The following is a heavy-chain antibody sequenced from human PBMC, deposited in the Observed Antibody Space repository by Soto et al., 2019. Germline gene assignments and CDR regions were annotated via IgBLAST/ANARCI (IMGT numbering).Heavy chain of an antibody. V-gene: IGHV4-34*01. J-gene: IGHJ4*02. Sequence: QVQLQQWGAGLLKPSETLSLTCAVYGGSFSGYYWSWIRQPPGKGLEWIGEINHSGSTNYNPSLKSRVTISVDTSKNQSSLKLSSVTAADTAVYYCARTTMVRGDNWGQGTLVTVSS. D-gene: IGHD3-10*01. CDR3: ARTTMVRGDN. CDR2: INHSGST. CDR1: GGSFSGYY.